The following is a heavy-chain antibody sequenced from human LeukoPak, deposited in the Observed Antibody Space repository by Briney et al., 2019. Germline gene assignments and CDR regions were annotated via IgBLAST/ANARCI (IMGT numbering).Heavy chain of an antibody. CDR1: GYTFTSYD. V-gene: IGHV1-8*01. CDR2: MNPNSGNT. CDR3: ARGGPLNYYGSGTSIYPYYYYMDV. J-gene: IGHJ6*03. Sequence: ASVKVSCKASGYTFTSYDINWVRQATGQGLEWMGWMNPNSGNTGYAQKFQGRVTITRNTSISTAYMELSSLRSEDTAVYYCARGGPLNYYGSGTSIYPYYYYMDVWGKGTTVTVSS. D-gene: IGHD3-10*01.